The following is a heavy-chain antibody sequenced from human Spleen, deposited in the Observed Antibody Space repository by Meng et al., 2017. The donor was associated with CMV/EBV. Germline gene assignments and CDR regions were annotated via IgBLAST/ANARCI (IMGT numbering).Heavy chain of an antibody. V-gene: IGHV4-61*01. Sequence: SETLSLTCTVSGGSVSSGSYYWSWIRQPPGKGLEWIGYIYYSGSTNYNPSLKSRVTISVDTSKNQFSLKLSSVTAADTAVYYCARAGYSSSWPRNWFDPWGQGTLVTVSS. CDR2: IYYSGST. CDR3: ARAGYSSSWPRNWFDP. D-gene: IGHD6-13*01. J-gene: IGHJ5*02. CDR1: GGSVSSGSYY.